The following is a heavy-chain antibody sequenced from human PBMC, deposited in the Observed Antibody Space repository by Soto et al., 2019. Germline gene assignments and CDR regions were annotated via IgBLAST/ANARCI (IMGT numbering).Heavy chain of an antibody. J-gene: IGHJ3*02. CDR1: GFTFSSYA. D-gene: IGHD3-22*01. CDR2: ISGSGGST. Sequence: HPGGSLRLSCAASGFTFSSYAMSWVRQAPGKGLEWFSAISGSGGSTYYADSVKGRFTISRDNSKNTLYLQMNSLRAEDTAVYYCAKDMATQYYDSSGHLFAFDIWGQGTMVTVAS. V-gene: IGHV3-23*01. CDR3: AKDMATQYYDSSGHLFAFDI.